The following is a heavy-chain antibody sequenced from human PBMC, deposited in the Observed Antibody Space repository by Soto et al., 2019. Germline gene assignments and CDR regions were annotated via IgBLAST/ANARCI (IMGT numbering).Heavy chain of an antibody. J-gene: IGHJ6*03. CDR3: AKSGLGAYYVILTGYYAYYYYYMDV. V-gene: IGHV3-23*01. CDR1: GFTFSSYA. Sequence: EVQLLESGGGLVQPGGSLRLSCAASGFTFSSYAMSWVRQAPGKGLEWVSAISGRGGSTYYADSVKGRFTISRDNSKNTLYLQMNSLRAEDTAVYYCAKSGLGAYYVILTGYYAYYYYYMDVWGKGTTVTVSS. CDR2: ISGRGGST. D-gene: IGHD3-9*01.